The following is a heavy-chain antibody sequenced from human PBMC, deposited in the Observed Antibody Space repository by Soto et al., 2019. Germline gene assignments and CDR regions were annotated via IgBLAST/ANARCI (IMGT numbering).Heavy chain of an antibody. CDR3: ARSSPITIFGVVIIPRELDY. V-gene: IGHV4-4*07. CDR1: GGSINSYW. D-gene: IGHD3-3*01. J-gene: IGHJ4*02. CDR2: VYYSGST. Sequence: SETLSLTCTVSGGSINSYWWSWIRQPAGKGLEWIGRVYYSGSTYYNPSLKSRVTISVDTSKNQFSLKLSSVTAADTAVYYCARSSPITIFGVVIIPRELDYWGQGTLVTVSS.